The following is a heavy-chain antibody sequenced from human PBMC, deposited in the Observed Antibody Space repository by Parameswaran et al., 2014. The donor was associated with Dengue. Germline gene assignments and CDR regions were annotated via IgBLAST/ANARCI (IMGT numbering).Heavy chain of an antibody. CDR3: ARYYGSGSYYNPRTPSFDY. D-gene: IGHD3-10*01. Sequence: WIRQPPGKALEWPALIYWNDDKRYSPSLKSRLTITKDTSKNQVVLTMTNMDPVDTATYYCARYYGSGSYYNPRTPSFDYWGQGTLVTVSS. V-gene: IGHV2-5*01. J-gene: IGHJ4*02. CDR2: IYWNDDK.